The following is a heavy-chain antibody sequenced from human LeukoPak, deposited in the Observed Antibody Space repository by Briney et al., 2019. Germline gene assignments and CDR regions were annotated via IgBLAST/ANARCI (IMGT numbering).Heavy chain of an antibody. CDR1: GGSIISNY. CDR2: IYGSGIT. Sequence: SETLSLTCTVSGGSIISNYWSWIRQSAGTGLEWIGRIYGSGITDYNPSLKSRATMSLDTSRKQFSLRLTSVTAADTAVYYCARLKFYDSTGHSPGYYMDVWGKGTTVSVFS. D-gene: IGHD3-22*01. CDR3: ARLKFYDSTGHSPGYYMDV. J-gene: IGHJ6*03. V-gene: IGHV4-4*07.